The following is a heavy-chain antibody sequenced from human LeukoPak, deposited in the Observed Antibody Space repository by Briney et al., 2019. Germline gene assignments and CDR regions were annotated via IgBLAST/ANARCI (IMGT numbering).Heavy chain of an antibody. CDR3: ARDLAAAGEWGLDP. Sequence: SETLSLTCTVSGGSISSYCWSWIRQPPGKGLEWIGYIYYSGSTNYNPSLKSRVTISVDTSKNQFSLKLSSVTAADTAVYYCARDLAAAGEWGLDPWGQGTLVTVSS. CDR2: IYYSGST. CDR1: GGSISSYC. D-gene: IGHD6-13*01. V-gene: IGHV4-59*01. J-gene: IGHJ5*02.